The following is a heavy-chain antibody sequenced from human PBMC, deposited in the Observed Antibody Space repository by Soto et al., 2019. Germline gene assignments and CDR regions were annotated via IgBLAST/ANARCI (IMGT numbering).Heavy chain of an antibody. CDR3: ARDDEMGYFDY. CDR2: ISSSTRTI. J-gene: IGHJ4*02. D-gene: IGHD3-16*01. CDR1: GFTFSSYS. V-gene: IGHV3-48*01. Sequence: PGGSLRLSCAASGFTFSSYSMNWVRRAPGKGLEWVSYISSSTRTIYYADSVKGRFTVSRDNAKNSLYLQMNSLRAEDTAVYYCARDDEMGYFDYWGQGTLVTVSS.